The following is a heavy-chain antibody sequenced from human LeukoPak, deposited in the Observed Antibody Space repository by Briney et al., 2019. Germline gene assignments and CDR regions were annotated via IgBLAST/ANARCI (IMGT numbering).Heavy chain of an antibody. CDR2: INWNGGGT. Sequence: PGGSLRLSCTAYGFTFDDYGMSWVRQAPGKGLEWVSGINWNGGGTGYADSVRGRFIISRDNAKNSLSLQMNRLRAEDTALYHCVRKGSDDSFDFWGLGTMVTVSS. CDR3: VRKGSDDSFDF. J-gene: IGHJ3*01. V-gene: IGHV3-20*01. D-gene: IGHD1-26*01. CDR1: GFTFDDYG.